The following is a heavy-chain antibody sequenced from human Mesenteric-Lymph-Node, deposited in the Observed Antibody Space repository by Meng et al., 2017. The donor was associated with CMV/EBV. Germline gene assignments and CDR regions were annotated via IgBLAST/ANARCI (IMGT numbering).Heavy chain of an antibody. Sequence: KVSCKTSGDTFSEYIFAWVREAPGQGLEWMGSIIPIFATPNYALKFQGRVTFIADESTSTVYMEMSSLRSGDTAVYYCARGEDLSYWGQGTLVTVSS. CDR3: ARGEDLSY. J-gene: IGHJ4*02. V-gene: IGHV1-69*01. CDR2: IIPIFATP. CDR1: GDTFSEYI.